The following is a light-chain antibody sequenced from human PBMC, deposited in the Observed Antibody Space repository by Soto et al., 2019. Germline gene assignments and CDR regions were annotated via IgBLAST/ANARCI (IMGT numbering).Light chain of an antibody. J-gene: IGKJ3*01. CDR1: QSISSY. Sequence: EIVLTQSPATLSLSPGERATLSCRASQSISSYLAWYQQKPDHAHRLLIYDASNRATGIPARFSGSGSGTDFTLPISSLEPEDFAVYYCHQRSTWPFTFGPGTKVDIK. CDR3: HQRSTWPFT. CDR2: DAS. V-gene: IGKV3-11*01.